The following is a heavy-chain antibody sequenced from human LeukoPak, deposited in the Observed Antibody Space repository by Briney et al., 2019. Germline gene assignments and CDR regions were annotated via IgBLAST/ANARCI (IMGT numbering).Heavy chain of an antibody. V-gene: IGHV3-74*01. CDR1: GITFSSSW. CDR2: INSDGTTT. D-gene: IGHD3-10*01. CDR3: ARGESGGLD. Sequence: GGSLRLSCAASGITFSSSWMHWVRPAPGKGLVWVSRINSDGTTTSYADSVKGRFTISRANAKNTLYLQRNNRRAEDTAVYYWARGESGGLDWGQGTRVTVSS. J-gene: IGHJ4*02.